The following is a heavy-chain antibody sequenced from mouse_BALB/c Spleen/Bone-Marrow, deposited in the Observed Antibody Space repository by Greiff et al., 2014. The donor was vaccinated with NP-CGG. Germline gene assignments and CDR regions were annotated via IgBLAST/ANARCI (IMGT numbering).Heavy chain of an antibody. D-gene: IGHD2-4*01. CDR3: ARGYDYASFAY. J-gene: IGHJ3*01. Sequence: QVQLKESGAELMKPGASVKISCKAIGYTFSNYWIEWVKQRPGHGLEWIGGILPGSGSTHYIEKFKGKATFTADTSSNTAYMQLXXXXSEDSAVYYCARGYDYASFAYWGQGTLVTVSA. V-gene: IGHV1-9*01. CDR2: ILPGSGST. CDR1: GYTFSNYW.